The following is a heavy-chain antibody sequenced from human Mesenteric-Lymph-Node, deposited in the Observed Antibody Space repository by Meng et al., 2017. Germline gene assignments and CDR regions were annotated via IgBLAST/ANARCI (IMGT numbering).Heavy chain of an antibody. CDR3: ARGRRGYSYGYVPYYFDY. V-gene: IGHV4-34*01. D-gene: IGHD5-18*01. CDR1: GGSFSGYY. Sequence: SQTLSLTCAVYGGSFSGYYWSWIRQPPGKGLEWIGEINHSGSTNYNPSLKSRVTISVDTSKNQFSLKLSSVTAADTAVYYCARGRRGYSYGYVPYYFDYWGQGTLVTVSS. J-gene: IGHJ4*02. CDR2: INHSGST.